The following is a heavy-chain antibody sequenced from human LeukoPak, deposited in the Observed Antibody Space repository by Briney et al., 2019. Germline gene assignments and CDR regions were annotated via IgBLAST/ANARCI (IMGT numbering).Heavy chain of an antibody. CDR1: GGSISSRTYY. CDR2: SYYSGGT. D-gene: IGHD2-2*01. J-gene: IGHJ4*02. CDR3: ARLADCSSTRCHDY. Sequence: PSETLSLTCTVSGGSISSRTYYWGWIRQPPGKGLEWIGSSYYSGGTYYNPSLKRRVTISVDTSKNQFSLKLRSVTAADTAVYYCARLADCSSTRCHDYWGQGTLVTVSS. V-gene: IGHV4-39*01.